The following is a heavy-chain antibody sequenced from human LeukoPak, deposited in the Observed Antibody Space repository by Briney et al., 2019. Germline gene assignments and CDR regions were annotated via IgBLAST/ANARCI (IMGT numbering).Heavy chain of an antibody. V-gene: IGHV1-24*01. CDR2: FDPEDGET. Sequence: ASVKVSCTVSGYTLTELSMHWVRQAPGKGLEWMGGFDPEDGETIYAQKFQGRVTMTEDTSTDTAYMELSSLRSEDTAVYYCATAIFKNYVFQHWGQGTLVTVSS. CDR1: GYTLTELS. D-gene: IGHD3-10*02. J-gene: IGHJ1*01. CDR3: ATAIFKNYVFQH.